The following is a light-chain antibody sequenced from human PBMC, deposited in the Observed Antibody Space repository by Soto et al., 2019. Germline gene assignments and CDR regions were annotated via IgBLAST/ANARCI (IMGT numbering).Light chain of an antibody. CDR2: GAS. J-gene: IGKJ3*01. CDR3: QEYNNCPSQFT. V-gene: IGKV3D-15*01. Sequence: EIVMTQSPATLSVSPGERATLSCRASQSVSSNLAWYQHKPGQAPRLHIYGASTRETGIPARFSGSGSGTEFILTISILQYEDVAVYCCQEYNNCPSQFTFGPGTKAVIK. CDR1: QSVSSN.